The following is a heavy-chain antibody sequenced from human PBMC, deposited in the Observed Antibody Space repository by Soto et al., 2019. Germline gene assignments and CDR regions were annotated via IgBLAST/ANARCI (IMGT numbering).Heavy chain of an antibody. CDR3: ARQDDFWSGSGWFDP. CDR2: IFYNGFT. V-gene: IGHV4-39*01. J-gene: IGHJ5*02. D-gene: IGHD3-3*01. Sequence: QLQLQESCPGLVKPSETLSLTCTVSGGSINNDNYYWGWIRQPPGKGLEWIGIIFYNGFTYYSPSLKSRVTISVDTSKNQFSLKLTSVTAADTAVYYCARQDDFWSGSGWFDPWGQGTLVTVSS. CDR1: GGSINNDNYY.